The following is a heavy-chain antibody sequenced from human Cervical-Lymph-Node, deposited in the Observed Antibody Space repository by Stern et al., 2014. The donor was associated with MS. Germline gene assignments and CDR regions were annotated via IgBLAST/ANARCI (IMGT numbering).Heavy chain of an antibody. CDR2: IIPSIGIA. V-gene: IGHV1-69*17. CDR3: ARDGGGVDI. J-gene: IGHJ3*02. D-gene: IGHD2-8*01. Sequence: VQLVQSGAEVKKPGSSVKVSCKASGGTFSSYAIRWVRQAPGQGLEWVGGIIPSIGIANHAQKFQGRVTITADKSKNTGYMELSSLRSEDTALYYCARDGGGVDIWCQGTMVSVSS. CDR1: GGTFSSYA.